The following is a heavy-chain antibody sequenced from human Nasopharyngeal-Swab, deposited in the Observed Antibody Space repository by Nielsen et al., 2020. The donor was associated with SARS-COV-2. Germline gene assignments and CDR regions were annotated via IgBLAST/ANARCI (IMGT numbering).Heavy chain of an antibody. CDR1: GFSLSSYW. Sequence: GESLKISCAASGFSLSSYWMTWVRQAPGKGLEWVATIGQGESDKYHVDSVKGRFTISRDDAKNSLNLQMNSLRVEDTALYYCAKEYYYDSSGWAEGDFDAFDIWGQGTMVTVSS. CDR3: AKEYYYDSSGWAEGDFDAFDI. J-gene: IGHJ3*02. V-gene: IGHV3-7*05. CDR2: IGQGESDK. D-gene: IGHD3-22*01.